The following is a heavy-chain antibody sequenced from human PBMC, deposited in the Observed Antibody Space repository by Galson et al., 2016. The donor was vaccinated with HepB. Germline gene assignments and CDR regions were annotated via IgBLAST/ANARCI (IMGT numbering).Heavy chain of an antibody. V-gene: IGHV1-69*13. CDR1: GGTFSRNA. D-gene: IGHD4-17*01. CDR3: ARVLAVTLATYYFDY. J-gene: IGHJ4*02. CDR2: IIPIFGTA. Sequence: SVKVSCKASGGTFSRNAISWVRQAPGQGLEWMGGIIPIFGTANNAQKFQGRVTITADESTTTAYMELSSLRSEDTAVYYCARVLAVTLATYYFDYWGQGTLVTVSS.